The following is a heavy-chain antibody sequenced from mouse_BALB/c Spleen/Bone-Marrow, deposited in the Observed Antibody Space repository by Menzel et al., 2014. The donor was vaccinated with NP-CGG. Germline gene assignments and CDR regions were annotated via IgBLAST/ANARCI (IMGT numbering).Heavy chain of an antibody. CDR1: GFDFSRYW. CDR2: INPDSSTI. J-gene: IGHJ3*01. Sequence: EVKLVESGGGLVQPGGSLKLSCAASGFDFSRYWMSWVRQAPGKGLEWIGEINPDSSTINYTPSLKDKFITSRDNAKNTLYLQMSKVRSEDTALYYCARLSYYGRFAYWGQGTLVTVSA. V-gene: IGHV4-1*02. CDR3: ARLSYYGRFAY. D-gene: IGHD1-1*01.